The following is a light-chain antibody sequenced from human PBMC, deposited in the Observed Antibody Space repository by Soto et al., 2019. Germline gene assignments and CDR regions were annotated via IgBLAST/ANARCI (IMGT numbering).Light chain of an antibody. CDR1: QTITNDY. V-gene: IGKV3-11*01. Sequence: IVLTKCPGPLSLSPVDRASHPAGASQTITNDYLAWYQQKPGQAPRLLIYGASNRATGIPARFSGSGSGTDFTLTISSLEPEDFAVYYCQQRFSSWTFGQGTKVAI. CDR2: GAS. J-gene: IGKJ1*01. CDR3: QQRFSSWT.